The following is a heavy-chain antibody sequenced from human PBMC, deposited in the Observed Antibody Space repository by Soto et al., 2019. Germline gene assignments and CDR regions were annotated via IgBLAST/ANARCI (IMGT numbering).Heavy chain of an antibody. CDR3: AVGGGIVVVPAATDYYMDV. CDR1: GGTFSSYT. CDR2: IIPILGIA. V-gene: IGHV1-69*02. D-gene: IGHD2-2*01. Sequence: VQLVQSGAEVKQPGSSVKVSCKASGGTFSSYTISWVRQAPGQGLEWMGRIIPILGIANYAQKFQGRVTITADKSTSTAYMELSSLRSEDTAVYYCAVGGGIVVVPAATDYYMDVWGKGTTVTVSS. J-gene: IGHJ6*03.